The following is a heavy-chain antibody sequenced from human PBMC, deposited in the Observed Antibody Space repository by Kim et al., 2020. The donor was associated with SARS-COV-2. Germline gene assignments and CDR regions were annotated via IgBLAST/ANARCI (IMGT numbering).Heavy chain of an antibody. V-gene: IGHV4-4*02. Sequence: YHPSLKSRVTISVDKSKNQFSLKLSSVTAADTAVYYCARDLVAARQGGDYWGQGTLVTVSS. D-gene: IGHD6-6*01. J-gene: IGHJ4*02. CDR3: ARDLVAARQGGDY.